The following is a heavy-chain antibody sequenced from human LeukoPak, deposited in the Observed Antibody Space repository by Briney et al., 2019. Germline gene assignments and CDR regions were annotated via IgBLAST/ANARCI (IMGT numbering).Heavy chain of an antibody. D-gene: IGHD4-4*01. CDR1: GGTFSIYA. J-gene: IGHJ6*02. CDR2: IIPILDIA. V-gene: IGHV1-69*04. Sequence: ASVKVSCKASGGTFSIYAISWVRQAPGQGLEWMGRIIPILDIANYAQKFQGRVTITADKSTNTAYMVLSSLRSDDTAVYYCAANSRYNSYGMDVWGQGTTVTVSS. CDR3: AANSRYNSYGMDV.